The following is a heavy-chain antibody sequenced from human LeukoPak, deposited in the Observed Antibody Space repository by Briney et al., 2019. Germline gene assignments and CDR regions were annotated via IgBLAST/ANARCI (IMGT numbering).Heavy chain of an antibody. J-gene: IGHJ5*02. Sequence: SETLSLTCTVSGGSISSCSYYWSWIRPPSGKGLEWVGRTYTSASTIYNPSLESRVTISLDTSKNQFSLKLSSVTAADTAVYYCARDSSLSGWFDPWGQGTLVTVSS. CDR3: ARDSSLSGWFDP. D-gene: IGHD3-10*01. CDR2: TYTSAST. CDR1: GGSISSCSYY. V-gene: IGHV4-61*02.